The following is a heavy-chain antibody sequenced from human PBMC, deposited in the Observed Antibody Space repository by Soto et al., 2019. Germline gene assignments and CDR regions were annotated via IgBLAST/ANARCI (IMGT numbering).Heavy chain of an antibody. CDR2: IWFDGINE. Sequence: QVQLVESGGGVVQPGKSLRLSCVASGCTFSNYGMHWVRQAPGKGLEWVAVIWFDGINEAYADSVRGRFTISRDNSKNTVYLHMNSLRAEDTAVYTCARVMGRVTYFYMDLWGTGTTVTVPS. J-gene: IGHJ6*03. CDR3: ARVMGRVTYFYMDL. D-gene: IGHD3-10*01. V-gene: IGHV3-33*01. CDR1: GCTFSNYG.